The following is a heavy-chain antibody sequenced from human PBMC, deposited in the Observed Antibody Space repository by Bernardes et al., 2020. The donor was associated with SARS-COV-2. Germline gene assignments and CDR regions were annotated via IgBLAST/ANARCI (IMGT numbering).Heavy chain of an antibody. V-gene: IGHV1-2*02. CDR3: ARTFYYDRGGDSLVDQ. CDR1: GYTFSDYY. Sequence: ASVKVSCKASGYTFSDYYIHWLRQAPGQGLEWMGWISPKSGATTYAQKFQGRVTMTRDTSISTDYMELSRLRSDDTAVYYCARTFYYDRGGDSLVDQWGQGTLVTVSS. J-gene: IGHJ4*02. CDR2: ISPKSGAT. D-gene: IGHD2-21*01.